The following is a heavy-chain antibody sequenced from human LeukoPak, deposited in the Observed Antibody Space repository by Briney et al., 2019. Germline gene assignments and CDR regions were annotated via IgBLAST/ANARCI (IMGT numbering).Heavy chain of an antibody. D-gene: IGHD5-12*01. CDR3: AREGVATISGALDY. V-gene: IGHV1-69*06. CDR1: GGTFSSYA. J-gene: IGHJ4*02. Sequence: SVKVSCKASGGTFSSYAISWVRQAPGQGLEWMGGIIPIFGTANYAQKYQGRVTITAEKSTSTAYMELSSLRSEDTAVYYCAREGVATISGALDYWGQGTLVAVSS. CDR2: IIPIFGTA.